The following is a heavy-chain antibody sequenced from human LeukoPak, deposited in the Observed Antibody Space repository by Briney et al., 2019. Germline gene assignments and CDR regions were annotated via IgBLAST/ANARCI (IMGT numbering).Heavy chain of an antibody. V-gene: IGHV4-4*07. J-gene: IGHJ5*02. CDR1: GGSISSYY. D-gene: IGHD3-16*02. CDR2: IYTSGST. CDR3: ARVAGELSFHWFDP. Sequence: ETLSLTCTVSGGSISSYYWSWIRQPAGKGLEWIGRIYTSGSTNYNPSLKSRVTISVDTSKNQFSLKLSSVTAADTAVYYCARVAGELSFHWFDPWGQGTLVTVSS.